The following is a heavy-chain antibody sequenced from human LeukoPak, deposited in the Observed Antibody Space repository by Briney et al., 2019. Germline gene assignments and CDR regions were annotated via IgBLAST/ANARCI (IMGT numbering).Heavy chain of an antibody. CDR2: IYYSGST. Sequence: SETLSLTCTVSGGSISSYYWSWIRQPPGKGLEGIGYIYYSGSTNYNPSLKSRVTISVDTSKNQFSLKLSSVTAADTAVYYCASEHCSGGSCYPTGWGQGTLVTVSS. CDR3: ASEHCSGGSCYPTG. CDR1: GGSISSYY. V-gene: IGHV4-59*01. J-gene: IGHJ4*02. D-gene: IGHD2-15*01.